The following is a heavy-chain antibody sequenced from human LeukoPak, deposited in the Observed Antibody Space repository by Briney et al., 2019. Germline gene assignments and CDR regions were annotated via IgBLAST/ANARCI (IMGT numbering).Heavy chain of an antibody. CDR3: ARATTVTRVRGARRFDP. V-gene: IGHV1-8*01. CDR2: MNPNSGNT. CDR1: GYTFTSYD. Sequence: ASVKVSCKASGYTFTSYDINGVRQATGQGLEWMGWMNPNSGNTGYAQKFQGRVTMTRNTSISTAYMELSSLRSEDTAVYYCARATTVTRVRGARRFDPWGQGTLVTVSS. J-gene: IGHJ5*02. D-gene: IGHD4-17*01.